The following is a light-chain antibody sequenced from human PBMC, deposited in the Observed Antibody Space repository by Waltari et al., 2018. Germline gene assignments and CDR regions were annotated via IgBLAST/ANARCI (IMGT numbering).Light chain of an antibody. CDR2: GAS. Sequence: EIVMTQSPATLSVSPGERATLSCRASQSVSSKLAWYQQKPGQAPRLLIYGASTRATGIPARFSGSGSGTEFTLTISSLQSEDFAIYYCMQGLQTPYTFGQGTKLEIK. CDR1: QSVSSK. J-gene: IGKJ2*01. CDR3: MQGLQTPYT. V-gene: IGKV3-15*01.